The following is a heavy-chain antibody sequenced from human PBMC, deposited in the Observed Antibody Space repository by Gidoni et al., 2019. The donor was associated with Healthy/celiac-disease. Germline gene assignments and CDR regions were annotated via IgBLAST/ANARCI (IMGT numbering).Heavy chain of an antibody. V-gene: IGHV3-30-3*01. Sequence: VQLVESGGGVVQPGRSLSLSCAASGFTFSSYAMHWVRQAPGKGLAWVAVISYDGSNKYYADSVKGRFTISRDNSKNTLYLQMNSLRAEDTAVYYCARDLDYSFDPWGQGTLVTVSS. CDR2: ISYDGSNK. CDR3: ARDLDYSFDP. J-gene: IGHJ5*02. CDR1: GFTFSSYA.